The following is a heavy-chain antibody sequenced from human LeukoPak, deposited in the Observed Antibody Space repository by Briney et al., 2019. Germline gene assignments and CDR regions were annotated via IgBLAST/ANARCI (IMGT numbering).Heavy chain of an antibody. V-gene: IGHV3-30*02. CDR3: AKGSGYSGYDHFDY. Sequence: GGSLRLSCAASGFTFSDYYMSWIRQAPGKGLEWVAFIRYDGSNKYYADSVKGRFTISRDNSKNTLYLQMNSLRAEDTAVYYCAKGSGYSGYDHFDYWGQGTLVTVSS. J-gene: IGHJ4*02. CDR1: GFTFSDYY. CDR2: IRYDGSNK. D-gene: IGHD5-12*01.